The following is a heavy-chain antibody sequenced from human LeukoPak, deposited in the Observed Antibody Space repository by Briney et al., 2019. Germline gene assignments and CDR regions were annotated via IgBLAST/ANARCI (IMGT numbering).Heavy chain of an antibody. J-gene: IGHJ4*02. CDR2: FDPEDGET. CDR1: GYILTELS. D-gene: IGHD3-10*01. V-gene: IGHV1-24*01. Sequence: ASVKVSCKVSGYILTELSMHWVRQAPGKGLEWMGGFDPEDGETIYAQKFQGRVTMTEDTSTDTAYMGLSSLRSEDTAVYYCATVPGDAGPLVYFDYWGQGTLVTVSS. CDR3: ATVPGDAGPLVYFDY.